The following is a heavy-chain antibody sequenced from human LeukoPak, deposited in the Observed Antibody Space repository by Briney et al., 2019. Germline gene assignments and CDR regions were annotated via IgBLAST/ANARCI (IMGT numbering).Heavy chain of an antibody. CDR1: GFTFSDYY. CDR3: ATAGKRYTSSWYYNYGMDV. Sequence: LRLSCAASGFTFSDYYMSWIRQAPGKGLEWIGEINHSGSTNYNPSLKSRVTISVDTSKNQFSLKLRSVTAADTAVYYCATAGKRYTSSWYYNYGMDVWGQGTTVTVSS. D-gene: IGHD6-13*01. V-gene: IGHV4-34*01. J-gene: IGHJ6*02. CDR2: INHSGST.